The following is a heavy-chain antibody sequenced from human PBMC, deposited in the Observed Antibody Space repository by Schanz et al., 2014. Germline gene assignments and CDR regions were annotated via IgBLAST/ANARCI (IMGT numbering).Heavy chain of an antibody. CDR1: GFDFNSYS. CDR2: IATSSSTR. Sequence: EVRLVESGGGLVQPGGSLRLSCEASGFDFNSYSMNWVRQVPGKGLEWLSYIATSSSTRHYADSVKGRVTISRDNSENTLYLQMNSLRAEDTAVYYCAKGMGYCSGGTCYDYYYYGLDVWGQGTTVTVSS. CDR3: AKGMGYCSGGTCYDYYYYGLDV. D-gene: IGHD2-15*01. V-gene: IGHV3-48*01. J-gene: IGHJ6*02.